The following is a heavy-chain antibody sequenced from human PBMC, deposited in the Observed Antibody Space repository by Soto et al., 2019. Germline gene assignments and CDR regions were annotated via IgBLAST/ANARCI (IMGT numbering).Heavy chain of an antibody. CDR1: GGSMTGHA. CDR2: FYPSGSA. V-gene: IGHV4-4*07. CDR3: VRGKSYSVYDF. Sequence: XATLSLTFSVSGGSMTGHAWVWIRQAAGKGLEWIGHFYPSGSASYNPTLRSRLTMSLDTSHNHFFLNLTSATTADTAVYYCVRGKSYSVYDFWGPGTLVTVSS. D-gene: IGHD5-12*01. J-gene: IGHJ4*02.